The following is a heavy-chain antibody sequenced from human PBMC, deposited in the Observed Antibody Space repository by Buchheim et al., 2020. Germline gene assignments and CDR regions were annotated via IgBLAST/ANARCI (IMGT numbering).Heavy chain of an antibody. Sequence: EVQLLESGGGLVQPGGSLRLSCAASGFTFSSYAMSWVRQVPGKGLEWVSAITDGGRTYYTDSVKGRFTISRDNSQNTLSLKMNSLRAEDTAVYYCAKDGRPYSSSWFDCWGQGTL. CDR3: AKDGRPYSSSWFDC. J-gene: IGHJ4*02. CDR2: ITDGGRT. D-gene: IGHD6-13*01. V-gene: IGHV3-23*01. CDR1: GFTFSSYA.